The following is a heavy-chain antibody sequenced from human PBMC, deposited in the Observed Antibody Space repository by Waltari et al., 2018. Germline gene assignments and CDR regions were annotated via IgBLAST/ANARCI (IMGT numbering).Heavy chain of an antibody. D-gene: IGHD6-13*01. J-gene: IGHJ4*02. CDR1: GGSISSSSYY. V-gene: IGHV4-39*01. CDR2: IYYRGST. CDR3: ARVYSSSWYELFDY. Sequence: QLQLQESGPGLVKPSETLSLTCTVSGGSISSSSYYWGWIRQPPGKGLEWIGCIYYRGSTYSNRSLKSRVTISVDTSKNQFALKLSSVTAADTAVYYCARVYSSSWYELFDYWGQGTLVTVSS.